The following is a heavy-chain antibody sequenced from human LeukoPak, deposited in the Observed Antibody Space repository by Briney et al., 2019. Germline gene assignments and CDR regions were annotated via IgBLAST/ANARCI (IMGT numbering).Heavy chain of an antibody. CDR1: QFTFSSYG. CDR2: IRYDGSNK. J-gene: IGHJ4*02. Sequence: GGSLRLSCAASQFTFSSYGMHWARQAPGKGLEWVAFIRYDGSNKYYADPVKGRFTISRDNSKNTLYLQMNSLRPEDTAVYYCARGPPGSYYFDYWGQGTLVTVSS. CDR3: ARGPPGSYYFDY. V-gene: IGHV3-30*02.